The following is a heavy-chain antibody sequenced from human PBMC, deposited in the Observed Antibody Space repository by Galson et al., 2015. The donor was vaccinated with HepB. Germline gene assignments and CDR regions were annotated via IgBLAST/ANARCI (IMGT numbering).Heavy chain of an antibody. CDR3: AKGRVVRGVVFDY. Sequence: SLRLSCAASGFTFSSYAMHWVRQAPGKGLEWVAVISYDGNNKYYADSVKGRFTISRDNSKNTLYLQMNSLRAEDTAVYYCAKGRVVRGVVFDYWGQGTLVTVSS. CDR1: GFTFSSYA. V-gene: IGHV3-30*04. D-gene: IGHD3-10*01. CDR2: ISYDGNNK. J-gene: IGHJ4*02.